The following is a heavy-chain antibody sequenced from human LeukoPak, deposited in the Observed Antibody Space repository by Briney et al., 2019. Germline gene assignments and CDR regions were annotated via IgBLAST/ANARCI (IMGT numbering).Heavy chain of an antibody. Sequence: GASVKVSCKGSGGTLSNTVITWVRQAPGQGLEWMGGIIPIFGTANYAQKFQGRVTITTDESTSTAYMELSSLRSEDTAVYYCARVCGPGQLVDAFDIWGQGTMVTVSS. V-gene: IGHV1-69*05. CDR2: IIPIFGTA. D-gene: IGHD6-6*01. CDR1: GGTLSNTV. J-gene: IGHJ3*02. CDR3: ARVCGPGQLVDAFDI.